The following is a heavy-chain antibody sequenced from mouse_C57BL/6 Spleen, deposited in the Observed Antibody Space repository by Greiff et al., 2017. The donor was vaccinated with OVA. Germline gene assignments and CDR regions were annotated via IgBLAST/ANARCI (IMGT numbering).Heavy chain of an antibody. D-gene: IGHD2-4*01. Sequence: EVMLVESGGDLVKPGGSLKLSCAASGFTFSSYGMSWVRQTPDKRLEWVATISSGGSYTYYPDSVKGRFTISRDNAKNTLYLQMSSLKSEDTAMYYCARDHDYGYAMDYWGQGTSVTVSS. CDR2: ISSGGSYT. CDR3: ARDHDYGYAMDY. J-gene: IGHJ4*01. CDR1: GFTFSSYG. V-gene: IGHV5-6*01.